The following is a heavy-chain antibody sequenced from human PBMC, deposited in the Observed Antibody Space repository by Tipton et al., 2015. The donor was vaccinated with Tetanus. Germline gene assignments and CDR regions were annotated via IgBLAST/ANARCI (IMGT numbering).Heavy chain of an antibody. CDR3: EAQRTSEDF. J-gene: IGHJ4*02. CDR2: LSHDGGNI. Sequence: GSLRLSCVASGFTFSYFAVSWVRRAPGRGLEWVSSLSHDGGNIYYADFARGRFTISRDNSKNTLFLQMDDLRAEDTAIYYFEAQRTSEDFWGQGTLVTASS. V-gene: IGHV3-23*01. D-gene: IGHD1-14*01. CDR1: GFTFSYFA.